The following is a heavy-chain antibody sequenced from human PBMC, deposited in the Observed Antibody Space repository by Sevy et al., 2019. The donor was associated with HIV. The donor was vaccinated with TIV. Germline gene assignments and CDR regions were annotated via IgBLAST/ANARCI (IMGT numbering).Heavy chain of an antibody. CDR1: GFTFSSYD. V-gene: IGHV3-23*01. CDR2: IRGSGGGT. J-gene: IGHJ3*01. D-gene: IGHD3-3*01. CDR3: ANAMVGVAKVFDF. Sequence: GGSLRLSCAASGFTFSSYDMSWVRQAPGKGLEWVSGIRGSGGGTYYADSVKGRFSISRDDSKNMLFVQMNSLRAEDTAVYYCANAMVGVAKVFDFWGQGTMVTVSS.